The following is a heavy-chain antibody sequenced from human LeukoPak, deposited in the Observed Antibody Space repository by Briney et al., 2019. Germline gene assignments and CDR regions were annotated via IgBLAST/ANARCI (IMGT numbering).Heavy chain of an antibody. V-gene: IGHV4-4*07. CDR1: GGSISAYY. CDR3: ARDDSEYSVHYGMDV. D-gene: IGHD6-6*01. J-gene: IGHJ6*02. Sequence: SETLSLTCSVPGGSISAYYWSWIRQPPGKGLEWIGRVYRTGNTNYNPSLQSRVTMSVDTSKNQISLRLRSVTAADTAVYFCARDDSEYSVHYGMDVWGQGTAVTVSS. CDR2: VYRTGNT.